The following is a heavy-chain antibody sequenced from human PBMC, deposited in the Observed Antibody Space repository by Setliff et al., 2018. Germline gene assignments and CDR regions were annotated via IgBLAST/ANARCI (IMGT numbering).Heavy chain of an antibody. CDR1: GFTFSSYR. Sequence: GGSLRLSCAASGFTFSSYRMHWVRQAPGKGLEWVAVIWDDGGNKYHADSVKGRFTISRDNAKFSLYLQMNSLEAEDTAVYYCARSPGWIPWFESWGQGTLVTVSS. CDR3: ARSPGWIPWFES. D-gene: IGHD5-18*01. CDR2: IWDDGGNK. V-gene: IGHV3-33*08. J-gene: IGHJ5*01.